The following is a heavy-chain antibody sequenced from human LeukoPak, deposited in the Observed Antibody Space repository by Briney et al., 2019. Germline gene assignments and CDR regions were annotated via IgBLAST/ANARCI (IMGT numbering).Heavy chain of an antibody. Sequence: GGSLRLSCAASGFTFDDYGMSWVRQAPGKGLEWVSGISWNGGSTGYADSVKGRFTVSRDNAKNSLYLQMNSLRAEDTDLCFCVRDVAVAGANNWFDPWGEGALVTVS. J-gene: IGHJ5*02. V-gene: IGHV3-20*04. CDR3: VRDVAVAGANNWFDP. CDR2: ISWNGGST. D-gene: IGHD6-19*01. CDR1: GFTFDDYG.